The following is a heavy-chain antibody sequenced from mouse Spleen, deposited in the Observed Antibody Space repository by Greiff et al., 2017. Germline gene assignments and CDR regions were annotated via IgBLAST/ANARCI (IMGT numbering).Heavy chain of an antibody. V-gene: IGHV1-81*01. CDR3: ARGLVTGFGY. CDR2: IYPRSGNT. J-gene: IGHJ2*01. D-gene: IGHD2-1*01. Sequence: FTSYGISWVKQRTGQGLEWIGEIYPRSGNTYYNEKFKGKATLTADKSSSTAYMELRSLTSEDSAVYFCARGLVTGFGYWGQGTTLTVSS. CDR1: FTSYG.